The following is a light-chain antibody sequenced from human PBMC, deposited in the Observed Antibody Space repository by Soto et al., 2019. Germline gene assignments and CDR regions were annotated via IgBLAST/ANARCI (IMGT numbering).Light chain of an antibody. V-gene: IGLV1-44*01. Sequence: QAVVTQTPSASGTPGQRASISCSGRSSNIGRNTVIWYQQVPGTTPKVLIYSNSQRPSGVPDRFSGSKSGTSASRAISGLQSDYEADYYCAAWDDSLNGVVFGGGTKVTVL. CDR2: SNS. J-gene: IGLJ2*01. CDR3: AAWDDSLNGVV. CDR1: SSNIGRNT.